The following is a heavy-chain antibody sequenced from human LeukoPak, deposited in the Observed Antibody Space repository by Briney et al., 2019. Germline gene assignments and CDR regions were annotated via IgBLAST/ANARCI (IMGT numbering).Heavy chain of an antibody. CDR1: GFTFSSYS. CDR3: ARDSSSWYARGYFDY. V-gene: IGHV3-21*04. D-gene: IGHD6-13*01. Sequence: GGSLRLSCAASGFTFSSYSMNWVRQAPGKGLEWVSSISSSSSYIYYADSVKGRFTISRDNAKNSLYLQMNSLRAEDTAVYYCARDSSSWYARGYFDYWGQGTLVTVSS. CDR2: ISSSSSYI. J-gene: IGHJ4*02.